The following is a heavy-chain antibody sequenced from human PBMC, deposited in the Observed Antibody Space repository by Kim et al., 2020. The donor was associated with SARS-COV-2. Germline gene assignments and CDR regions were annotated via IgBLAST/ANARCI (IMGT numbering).Heavy chain of an antibody. CDR3: GTIWIMSSSWSGFDY. D-gene: IGHD6-13*01. V-gene: IGHV3-30*04. CDR1: GFTFSSYA. J-gene: IGHJ4*02. CDR2: ISYDGSNK. Sequence: GGSLRLSCAASGFTFSSYAMHWVRQAPGKGLEWVAVISYDGSNKYYADSVKGRFTISRDNSKNTLYLQMNSLRAEDTAVYYCGTIWIMSSSWSGFDYWGQGTLVTVSS.